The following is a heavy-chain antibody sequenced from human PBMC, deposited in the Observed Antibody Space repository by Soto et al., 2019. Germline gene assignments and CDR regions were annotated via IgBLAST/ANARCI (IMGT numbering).Heavy chain of an antibody. D-gene: IGHD2-15*01. V-gene: IGHV3-30-3*01. CDR2: IPHDGSNT. J-gene: IGHJ4*02. Sequence: QVQLVESGGGVVQPGRSLRLSCAASGFTFSNYAMHWVRQAPGKGLEWVAVIPHDGSNTHYADSLKGRFTIARDNSKNGFYXQMNSLRAEDTAVYYCARDWIVCPGGGCYSLAFDYWGQGTLITVSS. CDR1: GFTFSNYA. CDR3: ARDWIVCPGGGCYSLAFDY.